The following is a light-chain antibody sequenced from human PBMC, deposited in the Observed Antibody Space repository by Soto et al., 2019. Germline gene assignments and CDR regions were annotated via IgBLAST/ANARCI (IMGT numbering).Light chain of an antibody. V-gene: IGKV3-11*01. J-gene: IGKJ5*01. CDR3: QQRRSWPIT. CDR2: DPS. Sequence: EIVLTQSPATLYFSPGERATRSSRASQSVDSYLAWYQQKPGQAPRLLIYDPSNRATGIPAQFSGSGSETGFTLTSSSQEPDDFEDYYCQQRRSWPITVGQGTRLEIK. CDR1: QSVDSY.